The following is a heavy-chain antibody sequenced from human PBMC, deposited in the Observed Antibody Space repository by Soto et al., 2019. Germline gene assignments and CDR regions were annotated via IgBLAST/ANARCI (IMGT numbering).Heavy chain of an antibody. V-gene: IGHV1-69*13. D-gene: IGHD3-9*01. CDR2: IIPIFGTA. CDR3: ARAAAYDILTGYYKDYFDY. Sequence: SVKVSCKASGGTFSSYAISWVRQAPGQGLEWMGGIIPIFGTANYAQKFQGRVTITADESTSTAYMELSSLRSEDTAVYYCARAAAYDILTGYYKDYFDYWGQGTLVTVSS. J-gene: IGHJ4*02. CDR1: GGTFSSYA.